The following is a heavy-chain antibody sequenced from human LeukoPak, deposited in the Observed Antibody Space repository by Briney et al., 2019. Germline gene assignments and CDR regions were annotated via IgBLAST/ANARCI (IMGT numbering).Heavy chain of an antibody. CDR2: IYWNDDK. CDR1: GFSLSTSGVG. D-gene: IGHD3-3*01. J-gene: IGHJ4*02. V-gene: IGHV2-5*01. Sequence: SGPTLVNPTQTLTLTCTFSGFSLSTSGVGVGWIRQPPGKALEWLALIYWNDDKRYSPSLKSRLTITKDTSKNQVVLTMTNMDPVDTATYYCAHRPGGYDFWSGYYGDYYFDYWGQGTLVTVSS. CDR3: AHRPGGYDFWSGYYGDYYFDY.